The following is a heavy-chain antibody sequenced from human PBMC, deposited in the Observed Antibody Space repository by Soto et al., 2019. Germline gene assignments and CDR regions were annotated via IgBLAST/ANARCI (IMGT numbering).Heavy chain of an antibody. CDR1: GVSISSGYYY. CDR3: ASGRPSEQLVFGLFDP. Sequence: SETLSLTCSVSGVSISSGYYYWSWIRQPPGKGLEWIGSIYYSGSTYYNPSLKSRVTISVDTSKNQFSLKLSSVTAADTAVYYCASGRPSEQLVFGLFDPWGQGTLVTVSS. J-gene: IGHJ5*02. V-gene: IGHV4-39*01. CDR2: IYYSGST. D-gene: IGHD6-6*01.